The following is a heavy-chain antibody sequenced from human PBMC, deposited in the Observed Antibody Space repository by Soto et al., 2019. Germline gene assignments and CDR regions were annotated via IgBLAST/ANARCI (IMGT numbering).Heavy chain of an antibody. V-gene: IGHV3-13*01. CDR3: ARAYSSGWCMDV. CDR2: IGTAGDT. CDR1: GFTFSSYD. Sequence: GGSLRLSCAASGFTFSSYDMHWVRQATGKGLEWVSAIGTAGDTYYPGSVKGRFTISRENAKNSLYLQMNSLRAGDTAVYYCARAYSSGWCMDVWGKGTTVTVSS. D-gene: IGHD6-19*01. J-gene: IGHJ6*03.